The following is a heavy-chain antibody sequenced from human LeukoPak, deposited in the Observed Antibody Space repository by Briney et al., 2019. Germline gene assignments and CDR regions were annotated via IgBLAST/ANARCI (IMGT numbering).Heavy chain of an antibody. CDR2: ISGSTGST. CDR3: ARDGAHYEVDV. V-gene: IGHV3-23*01. J-gene: IGHJ3*01. D-gene: IGHD3-16*01. Sequence: GGSLRLSCAASGFTFSNYAMNWVRQAPGKGLEWVSLISGSTGSTYYADSVKGRFTVSRDDSKSALYLQMNSLRVEDTAVYYCARDGAHYEVDVWGQGTMVSVSS. CDR1: GFTFSNYA.